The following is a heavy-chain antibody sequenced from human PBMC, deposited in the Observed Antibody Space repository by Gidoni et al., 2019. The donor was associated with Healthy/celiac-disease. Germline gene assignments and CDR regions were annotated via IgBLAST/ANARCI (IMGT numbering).Heavy chain of an antibody. CDR3: ARDGGRGYSYGYFGYFDY. J-gene: IGHJ4*02. V-gene: IGHV3-53*02. D-gene: IGHD5-18*01. CDR2: IYSGGST. CDR1: GFTVSSNY. Sequence: EVQLVETGGGLIQPGGSLRLSCAASGFTVSSNYMRWVRQAPGKGLEWVSVIYSGGSTYYADSVKGRFTISRDNSKNTLYLQMNSLRAEDTAVYYCARDGGRGYSYGYFGYFDYWGQGTLVTVSS.